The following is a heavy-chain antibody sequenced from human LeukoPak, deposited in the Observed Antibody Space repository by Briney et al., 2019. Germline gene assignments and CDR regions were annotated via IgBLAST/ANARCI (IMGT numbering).Heavy chain of an antibody. Sequence: SETLSLTCTVSGGSLSSYYWNWIRQPAGKGLEWIGHIYTSGSTNYNSSLKSRVTMSVDTSKNQFSVKLNSVIAADTAMYYCARGVYLGNGYYFDYWGQGTLVTVSS. CDR2: IYTSGST. CDR3: ARGVYLGNGYYFDY. CDR1: GGSLSSYY. V-gene: IGHV4-4*07. J-gene: IGHJ4*02. D-gene: IGHD2-8*01.